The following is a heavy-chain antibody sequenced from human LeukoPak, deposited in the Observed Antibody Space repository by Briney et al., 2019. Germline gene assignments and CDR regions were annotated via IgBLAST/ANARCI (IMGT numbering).Heavy chain of an antibody. CDR1: GYSISSGYY. Sequence: PSETLSLTCTVSGYSISSGYYWGWIRQPPGKGLEWIGSIYHSGSTYYNPSLKSRVTISVDTSKNQFSLKLSSVTAADTAVYYCARPPYGDYLTYIDYWGQGTLVTVSS. J-gene: IGHJ4*02. CDR2: IYHSGST. V-gene: IGHV4-38-2*02. D-gene: IGHD4-17*01. CDR3: ARPPYGDYLTYIDY.